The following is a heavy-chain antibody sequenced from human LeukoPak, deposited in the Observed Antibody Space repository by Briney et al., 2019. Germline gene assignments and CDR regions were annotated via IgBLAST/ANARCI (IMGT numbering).Heavy chain of an antibody. CDR3: ARGDYHDDYGDYPFDY. V-gene: IGHV1-69*05. D-gene: IGHD4-17*01. J-gene: IGHJ4*02. CDR2: IIPIFGTA. CDR1: GGTFSSYA. Sequence: SVKVSCKASGGTFSSYAISWVRQAPGQGLEWMGRIIPIFGTANYAQKFQGRVTITTDESTSTAYMELSSLRSEDTAVYYCARGDYHDDYGDYPFDYWGQGTLVTVSS.